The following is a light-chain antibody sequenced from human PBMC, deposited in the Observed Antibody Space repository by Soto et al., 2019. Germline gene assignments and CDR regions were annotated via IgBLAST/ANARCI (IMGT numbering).Light chain of an antibody. CDR3: QQRSNWPPT. CDR1: QSVRSY. J-gene: IGKJ5*01. Sequence: EIVLTQSPATLSLSPGERATLSCRASQSVRSYLAWYQQKPGQAPRLLIYGASNRATGIPARFSGSGSGTDFPLTISSLEPEDFAVYYCQQRSNWPPTFGQGTRLEFK. CDR2: GAS. V-gene: IGKV3-11*01.